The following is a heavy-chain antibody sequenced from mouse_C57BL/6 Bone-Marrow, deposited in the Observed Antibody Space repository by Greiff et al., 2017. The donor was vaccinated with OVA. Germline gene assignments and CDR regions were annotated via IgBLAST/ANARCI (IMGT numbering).Heavy chain of an antibody. D-gene: IGHD1-1*01. CDR2: ISSGGSYT. CDR1: GFTFSSYG. V-gene: IGHV5-6*01. CDR3: ARQITTVVATEWYFDV. Sequence: VQLQQSGGDLVKPGGSLKLSCAASGFTFSSYGMSWVRQTPDKRLEWVATISSGGSYTYYPDSVKGRFTISRDNAKNTLYLQMSSLKSEDTAMYYCARQITTVVATEWYFDVWGTGTTVTVSS. J-gene: IGHJ1*03.